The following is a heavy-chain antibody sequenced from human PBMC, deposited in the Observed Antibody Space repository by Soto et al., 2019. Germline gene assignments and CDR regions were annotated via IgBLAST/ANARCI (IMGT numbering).Heavy chain of an antibody. D-gene: IGHD2-2*01. CDR1: GFTFSTYA. CDR3: AKNQPSWATRAAFDY. Sequence: PGGSLRLSCEASGFTFSTYAMHWVRQAPGKGLEWVAGIWHDGSNRYYADSVRGRYTISRDNSKSTLYLQMNSLRTEDTAVYYCAKNQPSWATRAAFDYWGQGTLVTVSS. V-gene: IGHV3-33*06. J-gene: IGHJ4*02. CDR2: IWHDGSNR.